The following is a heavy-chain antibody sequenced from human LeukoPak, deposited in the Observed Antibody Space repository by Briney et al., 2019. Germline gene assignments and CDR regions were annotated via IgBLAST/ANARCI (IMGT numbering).Heavy chain of an antibody. V-gene: IGHV4-34*01. CDR3: SRGSDTYKSGVD. CDR2: IHPSGST. J-gene: IGHJ4*02. Sequence: SETLSLTCVVYGGSFSGYYWSWIRQPPGKELEWIGEIHPSGSTNYNPSLKSRVTISVDPSKNQFSLKLSSVTAADTAVYFCSRGSDTYKSGVDWGQGTLVAVSS. CDR1: GGSFSGYY. D-gene: IGHD1-26*01.